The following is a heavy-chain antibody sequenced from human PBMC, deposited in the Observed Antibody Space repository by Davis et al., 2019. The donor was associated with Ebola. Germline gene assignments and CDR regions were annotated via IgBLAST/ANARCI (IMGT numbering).Heavy chain of an antibody. CDR2: ISYDGSNK. V-gene: IGHV3-30-3*01. Sequence: PGGSLRLSCAASGFTFSSYEMNWVRQAPGKGLEWVAVISYDGSNKYYADSVKGRFTISRDNSKNTLYLQMNSLRAEDTAVYYCAGNWFDPWGQGTLVTVSS. CDR1: GFTFSSYE. CDR3: AGNWFDP. J-gene: IGHJ5*02.